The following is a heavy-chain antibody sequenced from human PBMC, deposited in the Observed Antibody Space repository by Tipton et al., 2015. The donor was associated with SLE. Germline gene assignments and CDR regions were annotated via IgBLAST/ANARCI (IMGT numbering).Heavy chain of an antibody. CDR2: IYTSGST. Sequence: TLSLTCAVSGYSVSSGYYWGWIRQPAGKGLEWIGYIYTSGSTNYNPSLKSRVTISVDTSKNQFSLRLSSVTAADTAVYYCARGGYSYGPGHAFDIWGQGTMVTVSS. V-gene: IGHV4-61*09. D-gene: IGHD5-18*01. CDR1: GYSVSSGYY. J-gene: IGHJ3*02. CDR3: ARGGYSYGPGHAFDI.